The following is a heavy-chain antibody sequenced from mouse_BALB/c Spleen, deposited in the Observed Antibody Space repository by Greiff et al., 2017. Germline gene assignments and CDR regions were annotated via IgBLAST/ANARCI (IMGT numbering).Heavy chain of an antibody. CDR3: ARGTTATTFDY. CDR1: GYTFSSYW. CDR2: ILPGSGST. Sequence: VQLQESGAELMKPGASVKISCKATGYTFSSYWIEWVKQRPGHGLEWIGEILPGSGSTNYNEKFKGKATFTADTSSNTAYMQLSSLTSEDSAVYYCARGTTATTFDYWGQGTTLTVSS. J-gene: IGHJ2*01. D-gene: IGHD1-2*01. V-gene: IGHV1-9*01.